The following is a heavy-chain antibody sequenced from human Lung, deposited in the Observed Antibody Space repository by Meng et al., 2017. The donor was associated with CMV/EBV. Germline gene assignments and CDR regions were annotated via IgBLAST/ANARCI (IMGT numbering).Heavy chain of an antibody. Sequence: AVSGDSFGRHDSVSRSRRQPTAPTLEWITYIFPAPPPSSHPSLQHQVTLSVDRSNNQFYLKLTAVTAADTAIYYCARFEGPGEGVDYWGQGTLVTVSS. CDR1: GDSFGRHDSV. CDR3: ARFEGPGEGVDY. D-gene: IGHD2-21*01. CDR2: IFPAPPP. J-gene: IGHJ4*02. V-gene: IGHV4-30-2*01.